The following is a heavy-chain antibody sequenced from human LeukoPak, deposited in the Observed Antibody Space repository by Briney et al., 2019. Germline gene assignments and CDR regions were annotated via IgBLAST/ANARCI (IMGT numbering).Heavy chain of an antibody. CDR2: IWYDGSNK. CDR3: ARGYISPRMNWFDP. D-gene: IGHD3-16*02. V-gene: IGHV3-33*01. J-gene: IGHJ5*02. CDR1: GFTFSSYG. Sequence: GRSLRLSCAASGFTFSSYGMHWVRQAPGKGLEWVAVIWYDGSNKYYADSVKGRFTISRDNSKNALYLQMNSLRAEDTAVYYCARGYISPRMNWFDPWGQGTLVTVSS.